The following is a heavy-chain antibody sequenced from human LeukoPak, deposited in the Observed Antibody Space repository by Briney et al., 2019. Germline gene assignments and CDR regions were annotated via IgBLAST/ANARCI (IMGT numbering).Heavy chain of an antibody. CDR3: ARVLIAVDAFDI. J-gene: IGHJ3*02. Sequence: SETLSLTCTVSGGSISSGSYYWSWIRQPAGKGLEWIGRIYTSGSTNYNPSLKSRVTISVDTSKNQFSLKLSSVTAADTAVYYCARVLIAVDAFDIWGQGTMVTVSS. CDR1: GGSISSGSYY. V-gene: IGHV4-61*02. D-gene: IGHD6-19*01. CDR2: IYTSGST.